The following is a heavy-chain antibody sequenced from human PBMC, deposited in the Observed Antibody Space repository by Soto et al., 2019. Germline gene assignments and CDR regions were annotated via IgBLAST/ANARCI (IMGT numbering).Heavy chain of an antibody. J-gene: IGHJ4*02. CDR3: AKGPDKQPRTFDY. CDR1: ELTFSSYA. D-gene: IGHD6-13*01. CDR2: ISGSGGST. Sequence: GGSLNLSCAASELTFSSYAMSWARQAPGKGLEWVSAISGSGGSTYYADSVKGRFTISRDNSKNTLYLQMNSLRAEDTAVYYCAKGPDKQPRTFDYWGQGTLVTVSS. V-gene: IGHV3-23*01.